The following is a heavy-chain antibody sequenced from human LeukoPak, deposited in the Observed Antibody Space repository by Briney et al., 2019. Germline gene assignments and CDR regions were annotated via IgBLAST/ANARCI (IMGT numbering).Heavy chain of an antibody. CDR2: IYYSGST. V-gene: IGHV4-39*07. CDR3: ARGGVDTAAVGVAFDI. J-gene: IGHJ3*02. CDR1: GGSISSSSYY. D-gene: IGHD5-18*01. Sequence: PSETLSLTCTVSGGSISSSSYYWGWIRQPPGKGLEWIGSIYYSGSTYYNPSLKSRVTISVDTSKNQFSLKLSSVTAADTAVYYCARGGVDTAAVGVAFDIWGQGTMVTVSS.